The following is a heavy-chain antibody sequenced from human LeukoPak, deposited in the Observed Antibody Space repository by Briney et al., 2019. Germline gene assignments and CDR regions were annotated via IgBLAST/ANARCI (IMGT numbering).Heavy chain of an antibody. CDR3: ARMRVTGISLGAKRGSFDY. D-gene: IGHD1-20*01. CDR1: GDSVSSNSAA. J-gene: IGHJ4*02. V-gene: IGHV6-1*01. CDR2: TYYRSKWYN. Sequence: SQTLSLTCAISGDSVSSNSAAWNWIRQSPSRGLEWLRRTYYRSKWYNDYAVSVKSRITINPDTSKNQFSLQLNSVTPEDTAVYYCARMRVTGISLGAKRGSFDYWGQGTLVTVSS.